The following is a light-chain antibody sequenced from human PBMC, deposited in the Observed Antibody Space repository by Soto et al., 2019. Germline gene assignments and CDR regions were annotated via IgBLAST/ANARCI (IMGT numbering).Light chain of an antibody. J-gene: IGKJ1*01. CDR2: GAS. CDR1: ENVRTF. Sequence: VLTQSPATLSLSPGERATLSCRASENVRTFVDWYQQKPGQAPRLLIYGASNRATDIPARFSGSGSGTDFTLTISSLQSEDFAVYYCQQYNNWPWTFGQGTKVEIK. V-gene: IGKV3-11*01. CDR3: QQYNNWPWT.